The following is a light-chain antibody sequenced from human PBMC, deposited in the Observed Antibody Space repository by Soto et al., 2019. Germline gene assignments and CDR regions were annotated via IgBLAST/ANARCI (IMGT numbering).Light chain of an antibody. CDR3: SSYTSSSTYV. J-gene: IGLJ1*01. CDR2: SHN. Sequence: QSVLTQPPSASGTPGQRVTISCSGSSSNIGSHTVTWYQQVPGTAPKLLIFSHNQRPSGVPDRFSGSKSGTSASLAISGLQSDDEADYYCSSYTSSSTYVFGVGTKLTVL. V-gene: IGLV1-44*01. CDR1: SSNIGSHT.